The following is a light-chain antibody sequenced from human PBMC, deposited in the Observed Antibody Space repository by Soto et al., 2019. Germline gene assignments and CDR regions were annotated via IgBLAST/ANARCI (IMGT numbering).Light chain of an antibody. J-gene: IGKJ1*01. CDR1: QRVSSY. V-gene: IGKV3-11*01. CDR2: DAS. CDR3: QQRSYWAAWT. Sequence: EIVLTQSPATLSLSPAERATVSCRTSQRVSSYLAWYQQKPGQAPRLLIYDASNRATGIPARCSGSGSGTDFTRTISSREPEDFAVYYCQQRSYWAAWTFGQGTKVDIK.